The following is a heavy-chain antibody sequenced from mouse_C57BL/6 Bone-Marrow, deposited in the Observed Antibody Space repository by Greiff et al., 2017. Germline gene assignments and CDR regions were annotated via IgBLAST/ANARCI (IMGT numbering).Heavy chain of an antibody. J-gene: IGHJ2*01. CDR3: TTPIYYDYDLDY. D-gene: IGHD2-4*01. CDR1: GFNIKDDY. Sequence: VQLQQSGAELVRPGASVKLSCTAPGFNIKDDYMHWVKQRPEQGLEWIGWIDPENGDTEYASKFQGKATITADTSSNTAYLQLSSLTSEDTAVYYCTTPIYYDYDLDYWGQGTTLTVSS. CDR2: IDPENGDT. V-gene: IGHV14-4*01.